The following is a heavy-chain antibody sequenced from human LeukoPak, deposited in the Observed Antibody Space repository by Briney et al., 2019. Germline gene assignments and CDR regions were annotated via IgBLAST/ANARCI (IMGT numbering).Heavy chain of an antibody. Sequence: GGSLRVSCAASGFTFSSYWMSWVRQAPGKGLEWVSGISWNSGSIGYADSVKGRFTISRDNAKNSLYLQMNSLRAEDTALYYCAKDMGRIAAAGTFDYWGQGTLVTVSS. CDR1: GFTFSSYW. CDR2: ISWNSGSI. CDR3: AKDMGRIAAAGTFDY. J-gene: IGHJ4*02. D-gene: IGHD6-13*01. V-gene: IGHV3-9*01.